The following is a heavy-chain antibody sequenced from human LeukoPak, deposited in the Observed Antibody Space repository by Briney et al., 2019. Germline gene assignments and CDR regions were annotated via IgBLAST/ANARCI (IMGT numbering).Heavy chain of an antibody. CDR2: IYRSGTT. Sequence: GGSLRLSCAASGFSVSNNYMSWVRQAPGKGLDWVSVIYRSGTTYYADSVKGRFTISRDNSKNTLYLQMNSLRAEDTAVYYSARSAGHTFDPWGQGTLVTVSS. D-gene: IGHD2-2*02. V-gene: IGHV3-66*01. CDR1: GFSVSNNY. J-gene: IGHJ5*02. CDR3: ARSAGHTFDP.